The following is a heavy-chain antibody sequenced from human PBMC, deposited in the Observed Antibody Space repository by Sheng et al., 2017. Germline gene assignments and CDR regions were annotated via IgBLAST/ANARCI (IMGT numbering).Heavy chain of an antibody. CDR2: ISYDGSNK. CDR1: GFTFSSYA. CDR3: ARDDTYYYDSSGYYYVGGFDY. V-gene: IGHV3-30*01. D-gene: IGHD3-22*01. Sequence: QVQLVESGGGVVQPGRSLRLSCAASGFTFSSYAMHWVRQAPGKGLEWVAVISYDGSNKYYADSVKGRFTISRDNSKNTLYLQMNSLRAEDTAVYYCARDDTYYYDSSGYYYVGGFDYWGQGTLVT. J-gene: IGHJ4*02.